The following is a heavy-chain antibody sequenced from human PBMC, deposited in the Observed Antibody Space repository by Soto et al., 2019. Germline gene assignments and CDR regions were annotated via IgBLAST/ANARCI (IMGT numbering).Heavy chain of an antibody. J-gene: IGHJ6*02. V-gene: IGHV3-30*18. CDR2: ISYAGNNI. CDR1: GFTFRNFV. D-gene: IGHD3-3*01. Sequence: HPXGSLRLAFAASGFTFRNFVMHWVRQAPGKGLEWVAVISYAGNNIYYADSVKGRFTISRDNSGNTLYLEMSSLRGEDTAVYYCAEDQSSIFRSGSGMDVWGQGTTVTVSS. CDR3: AEDQSSIFRSGSGMDV.